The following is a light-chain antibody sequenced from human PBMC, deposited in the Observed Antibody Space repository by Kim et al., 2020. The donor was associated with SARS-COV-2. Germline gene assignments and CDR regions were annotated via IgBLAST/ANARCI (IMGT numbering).Light chain of an antibody. J-gene: IGLJ1*01. CDR2: RDN. CDR3: QAWDSSIYV. CDR1: KLGYKY. V-gene: IGLV3-1*01. Sequence: SVSPGQTASITCAGDKLGYKYASWYQQKPGQSPVVVIFRDNRRPSGIPERFSGSNSGNTATLTISGTQAMDEADYYCQAWDSSIYVFGTGTKVTVL.